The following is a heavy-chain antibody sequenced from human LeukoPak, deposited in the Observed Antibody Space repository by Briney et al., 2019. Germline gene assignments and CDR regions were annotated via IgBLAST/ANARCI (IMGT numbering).Heavy chain of an antibody. CDR1: DDSISDYY. CDR3: TRGAGWLIDY. D-gene: IGHD3-16*01. V-gene: IGHV4-59*01. Sequence: NPSETLSLTCTVSDDSISDYYRGWIRQPPGKGLEWIGYIHNSGTSTYNLSLKSRVTISADTSKNQFSLKLNSMTTADTAVYYCTRGAGWLIDYWGQGILVTVSS. CDR2: IHNSGTS. J-gene: IGHJ4*02.